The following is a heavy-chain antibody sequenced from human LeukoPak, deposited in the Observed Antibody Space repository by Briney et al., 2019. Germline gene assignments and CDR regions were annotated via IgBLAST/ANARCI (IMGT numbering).Heavy chain of an antibody. D-gene: IGHD3-22*01. CDR2: IKEDGSEK. Sequence: GGSLRLSCAASGFTFSSYWMSWVRQAPGKGLEWVANIKEDGSEKYYVDSVKGRFTISRDNAKNSLYLQMNSLRAEDTAVYYCARPPSIYYYDILGWGQGTLVTVSS. V-gene: IGHV3-7*01. CDR1: GFTFSSYW. CDR3: ARPPSIYYYDILG. J-gene: IGHJ4*02.